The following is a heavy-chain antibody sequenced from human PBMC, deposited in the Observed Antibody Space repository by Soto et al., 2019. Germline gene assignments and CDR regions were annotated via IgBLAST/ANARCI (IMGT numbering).Heavy chain of an antibody. CDR3: ARLDVDTAMVTPLIDY. Sequence: SETLSLTCTVSGGSISSSSYYWGWIRQPPGKGLEWIGSIYYSGSTYYNPSLKSRVTISVDTSKNQFSLKLSSVTAADTAVYYCARLDVDTAMVTPLIDYWGQGTLVTVSS. J-gene: IGHJ4*02. V-gene: IGHV4-39*01. CDR1: GGSISSSSYY. CDR2: IYYSGST. D-gene: IGHD5-18*01.